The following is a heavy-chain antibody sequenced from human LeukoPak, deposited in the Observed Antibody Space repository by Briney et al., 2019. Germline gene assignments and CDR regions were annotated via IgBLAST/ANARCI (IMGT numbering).Heavy chain of an antibody. V-gene: IGHV4-59*01. CDR3: ARERFLDAFDI. D-gene: IGHD3-3*01. CDR1: GGSISSYY. Sequence: SETLSLTCTVSGGSISSYYWSWIRQPPGKGLEWIGYIYYSGSTKYKPSLKSRVTISVDTSKNQFSLKLSSVTAADTAVYYCARERFLDAFDIWGQGTMVTVSS. CDR2: IYYSGST. J-gene: IGHJ3*02.